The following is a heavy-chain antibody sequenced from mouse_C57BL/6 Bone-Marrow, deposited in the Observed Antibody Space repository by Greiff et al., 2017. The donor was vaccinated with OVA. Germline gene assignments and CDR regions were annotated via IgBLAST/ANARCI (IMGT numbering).Heavy chain of an antibody. CDR1: GFNIKDDY. J-gene: IGHJ3*01. CDR3: TTWGLRRAWFAY. CDR2: IDPENGDT. D-gene: IGHD2-2*01. V-gene: IGHV14-4*01. Sequence: VQLQQSGAELVRPGASVKLSCTASGFNIKDDYMHWVKQRPEQGLEWIGWIDPENGDTESASKFQGKATITADTSSNTAYLQLSSLTSEDPAVYYGTTWGLRRAWFAYWGQGTLVTVSA.